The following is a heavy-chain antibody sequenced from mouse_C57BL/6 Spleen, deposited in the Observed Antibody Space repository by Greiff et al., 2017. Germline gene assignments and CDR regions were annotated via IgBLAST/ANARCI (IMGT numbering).Heavy chain of an antibody. CDR3: AKSAPYYGNYEGFAY. D-gene: IGHD2-10*01. V-gene: IGHV1-74*01. J-gene: IGHJ3*01. CDR2: IHPSDSDT. Sequence: VQLQQPGAELVKPGASVKVSCKASGYTFTSYWMHWVKQRPGQGLEWIGRIHPSDSDTNYNQKFKGKATLTVDKSSSTAYMQLSSLTSEDSAVYYCAKSAPYYGNYEGFAYWGQGTLVTVSA. CDR1: GYTFTSYW.